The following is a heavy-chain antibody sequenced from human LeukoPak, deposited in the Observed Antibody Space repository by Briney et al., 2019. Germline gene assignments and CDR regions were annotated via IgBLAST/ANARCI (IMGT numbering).Heavy chain of an antibody. CDR1: GFTFSSYG. CDR2: ISYDGSNK. J-gene: IGHJ4*02. Sequence: GGSLRLSCAASGFTFSSYGMHWVRQAPGKGLEWVAVISYDGSNKYYADSVKGRFTISRDNSKNTLYLQMNSLRAEDTAVYYCAKDQEKRAVAGSFPDYWGQGTLSPSPQ. D-gene: IGHD6-19*01. V-gene: IGHV3-30*18. CDR3: AKDQEKRAVAGSFPDY.